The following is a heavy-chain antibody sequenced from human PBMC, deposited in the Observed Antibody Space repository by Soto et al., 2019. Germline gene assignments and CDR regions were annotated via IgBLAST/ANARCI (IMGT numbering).Heavy chain of an antibody. V-gene: IGHV4-59*01. J-gene: IGHJ3*02. CDR2: IYYSGST. Sequence: QVQLQESGPGLVKPSETLSLTCTVSGGSISSYYWSWIRQPPGKGLEWIGYIYYSGSTNYNPSLKSRVTISVDTSKNQFSLKLSSVTAADTAVYYCARDRWTGNWNDVSAFDIWGQGTMVTVSS. D-gene: IGHD1-20*01. CDR1: GGSISSYY. CDR3: ARDRWTGNWNDVSAFDI.